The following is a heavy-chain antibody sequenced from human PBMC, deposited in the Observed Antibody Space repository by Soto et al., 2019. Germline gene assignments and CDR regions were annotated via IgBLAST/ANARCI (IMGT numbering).Heavy chain of an antibody. V-gene: IGHV3-23*01. CDR2: MSASGGST. J-gene: IGHJ6*02. CDR1: GLTFTNYA. Sequence: PGGSLRLSCAASGLTFTNYAMSWVRQAAGKGLEWVSTMSASGGSTSYADSVKGRFTISRDNSKNTLYLQLNSLRAEDTAVYYCAKPASGTTPYYYHGIDVWGQGTTVTVS. D-gene: IGHD4-17*01. CDR3: AKPASGTTPYYYHGIDV.